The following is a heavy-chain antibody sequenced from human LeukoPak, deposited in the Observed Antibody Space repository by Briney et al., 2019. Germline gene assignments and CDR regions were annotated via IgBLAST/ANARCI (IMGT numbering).Heavy chain of an antibody. J-gene: IGHJ4*02. D-gene: IGHD3-10*01. V-gene: IGHV1-69*05. CDR3: ARAGGFGELLSFDY. CDR1: GGTFSSYA. CDR2: IIPIFGTA. Sequence: GASVKVSCKASGGTFSSYAISWVRQAPGQGLEWMGGIIPIFGTANYAQKFQGRVTITTDESTSTAYMELSSLRSEDTAVYYCARAGGFGELLSFDYWGQGTLVTVSS.